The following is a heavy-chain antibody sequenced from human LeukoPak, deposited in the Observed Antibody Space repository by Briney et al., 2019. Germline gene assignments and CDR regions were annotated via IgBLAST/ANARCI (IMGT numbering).Heavy chain of an antibody. Sequence: SCAASGFTFSSYAMSWVRQAPGKGLEWIGEIYHSGSTNYNPSLKSRVTISVDTSKNQFSLKLSSVTAADTAVYYCARRGYYDSRGHFDYWGQGTLVTVSS. V-gene: IGHV4-4*02. J-gene: IGHJ4*02. D-gene: IGHD3-22*01. CDR1: GFTFSSYA. CDR3: ARRGYYDSRGHFDY. CDR2: IYHSGST.